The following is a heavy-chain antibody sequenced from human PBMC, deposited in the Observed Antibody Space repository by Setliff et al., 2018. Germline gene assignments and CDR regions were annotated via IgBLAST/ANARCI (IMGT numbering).Heavy chain of an antibody. CDR1: GGSISNYY. CDR3: ARKGISALSGAFDM. Sequence: SETLSLTCTVPGGSISNYYWSWIRQPAGKGLEWIGRIYTSGSTNYNPSLKSRVTMSVDTSKNQFSLKLSSVTAADTAVYYCARKGISALSGAFDMWGQGAMVTVSS. CDR2: IYTSGST. J-gene: IGHJ3*02. V-gene: IGHV4-4*07. D-gene: IGHD1-26*01.